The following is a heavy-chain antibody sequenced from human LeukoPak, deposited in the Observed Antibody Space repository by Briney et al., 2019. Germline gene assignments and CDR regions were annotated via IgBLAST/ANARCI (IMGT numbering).Heavy chain of an antibody. CDR2: IYSGGST. CDR3: AREKGTMIRAMAFEM. Sequence: GGSLRLSCAASGLTVSSNYMSWVRQSPGKGLEWVSVIYSGGSTFYADSVKGRFTISRDNSKNTLYLQMNSLRAEDTAVYYCAREKGTMIRAMAFEMWGQGTMVTVSS. J-gene: IGHJ3*02. CDR1: GLTVSSNY. D-gene: IGHD3-10*01. V-gene: IGHV3-53*01.